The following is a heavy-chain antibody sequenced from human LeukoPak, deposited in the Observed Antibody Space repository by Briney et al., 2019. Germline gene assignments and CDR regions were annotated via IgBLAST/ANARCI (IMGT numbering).Heavy chain of an antibody. V-gene: IGHV4-39*07. J-gene: IGHJ6*03. CDR2: IDYSGST. D-gene: IGHD6-6*01. CDR1: GGSISRSSYY. Sequence: SETLSLTCTVSGGSISRSSYYWGWIRQPPGKGLEWIGSIDYSGSTNYNPSLKSRVTISVDTSKNQFSLKLSSVTAADTAVYYCARADSIAASYYYYMDVWGKGTTVTVSS. CDR3: ARADSIAASYYYYMDV.